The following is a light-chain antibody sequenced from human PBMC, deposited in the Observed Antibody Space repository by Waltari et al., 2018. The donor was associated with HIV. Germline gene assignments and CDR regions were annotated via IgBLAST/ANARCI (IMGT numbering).Light chain of an antibody. Sequence: DIQMTQSPSTLSASVGDRVIITCRASQTITGWLAWYQQKPGKAPKLLIYKASTLESGVPSRFSGSGSGTEFILTISSLQPDDFATYYCQQYNSYPTFGQGTKLEIK. CDR2: KAS. CDR1: QTITGW. CDR3: QQYNSYPT. J-gene: IGKJ2*01. V-gene: IGKV1-5*03.